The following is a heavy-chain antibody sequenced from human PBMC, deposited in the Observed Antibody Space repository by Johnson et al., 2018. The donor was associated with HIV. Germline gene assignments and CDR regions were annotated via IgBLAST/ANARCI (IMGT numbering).Heavy chain of an antibody. Sequence: VQLVESGGGLVQPGGSLRLSCAASGITVSSSYMSWVRQAPGTGLEWVSVIYSGGNTYYADSVRGCITISRDNSKNTLDLQMNSLRAEDTAVYHCAREGAWEVRPGAFDIWGQGTTVTVSS. CDR3: AREGAWEVRPGAFDI. J-gene: IGHJ3*02. V-gene: IGHV3-66*01. CDR2: IYSGGNT. D-gene: IGHD1-26*01. CDR1: GITVSSSY.